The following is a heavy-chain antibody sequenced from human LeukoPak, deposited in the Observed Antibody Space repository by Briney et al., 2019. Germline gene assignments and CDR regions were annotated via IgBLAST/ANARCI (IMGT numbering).Heavy chain of an antibody. J-gene: IGHJ5*02. Sequence: ASVKVSCKASGYTFTGYYMHWVRQAPGQGLEWMGWINPNSGGTNYAQKFQGRVTMTRDTSISTAYMELSRLRSDDTAVYYCARSLYCSSTSCPRDWFDPWGQGTLVTVSS. D-gene: IGHD2-2*01. CDR2: INPNSGGT. CDR3: ARSLYCSSTSCPRDWFDP. V-gene: IGHV1-2*02. CDR1: GYTFTGYY.